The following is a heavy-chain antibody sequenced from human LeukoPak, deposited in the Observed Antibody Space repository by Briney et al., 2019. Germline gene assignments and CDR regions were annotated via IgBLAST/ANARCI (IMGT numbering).Heavy chain of an antibody. D-gene: IGHD4-11*01. J-gene: IGHJ5*02. V-gene: IGHV1-18*01. CDR2: ISDYNGNT. CDR3: ARDLYRDSLPVSWFDP. Sequence: EASVKVSCKASGYTFTSYGISWVRQASGRGLEWMGWISDYNGNTNYAQKLQGRVTMTTDTSTSTAYMELRSLRSDDTAVYYCARDLYRDSLPVSWFDPWGQGTLVTVSS. CDR1: GYTFTSYG.